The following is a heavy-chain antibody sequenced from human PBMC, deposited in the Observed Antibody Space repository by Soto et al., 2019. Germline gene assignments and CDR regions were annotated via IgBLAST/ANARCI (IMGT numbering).Heavy chain of an antibody. J-gene: IGHJ5*02. CDR2: ISPNYGKT. D-gene: IGHD2-15*01. V-gene: IGHV1-18*01. CDR1: GYTFTSYG. CDR3: AKDGGREGYFGNWFDP. Sequence: ASVKVSCKASGYTFTSYGISWVRQAPGQGLEWMGWISPNYGKTTYAQKFQGRVTITADESTTTAYMELSSLRSDDTAVYYCAKDGGREGYFGNWFDPWGQGTLVTVSS.